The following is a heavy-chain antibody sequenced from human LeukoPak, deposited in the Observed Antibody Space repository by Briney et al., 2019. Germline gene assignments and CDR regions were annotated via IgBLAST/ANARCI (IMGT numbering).Heavy chain of an antibody. CDR2: IYYSGST. CDR1: GGSISSYY. V-gene: IGHV4-59*01. CDR3: ARTTEGGYTYGYFYYYYMDV. J-gene: IGHJ6*03. Sequence: TPSETLSLTCAVYGGSISSYYWSWIRQPPGKGLEWIGYIYYSGSTNYNPSLKSRVTISVDTSKNQFSLKLTSVTAADTAVYYCARTTEGGYTYGYFYYYYMDVWGKGTTVTISS. D-gene: IGHD5-18*01.